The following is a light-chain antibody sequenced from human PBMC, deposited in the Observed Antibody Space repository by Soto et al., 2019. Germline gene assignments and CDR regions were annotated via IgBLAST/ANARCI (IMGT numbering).Light chain of an antibody. Sequence: DIQMTQSPSSVSACVGYRVTITCRASQGISNWLAWYQQKPGKAPKLLIYAASSLQSGVPSRFSGSGFGTDFTLTISSLQPEDFATYYCQQANSFPLTFGGGTKVDIK. J-gene: IGKJ4*01. CDR2: AAS. V-gene: IGKV1-12*01. CDR1: QGISNW. CDR3: QQANSFPLT.